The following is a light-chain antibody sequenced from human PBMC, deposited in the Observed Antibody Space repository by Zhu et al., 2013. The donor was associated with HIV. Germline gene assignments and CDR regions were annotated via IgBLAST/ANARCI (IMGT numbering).Light chain of an antibody. J-gene: IGKJ3*01. CDR2: AAS. CDR3: QQLNSYPIFA. V-gene: IGKV1-9*01. Sequence: DIQMTQSPSSLSASVGDRVIITCRASQRVGSWVAWYQQKPGKAPNLLIYAASTLQSGVPSRFSGSGSGTDFTLTISSLQPEDAATYYCQQLNSYPIFAFGPGTKVNIK. CDR1: QRVGSW.